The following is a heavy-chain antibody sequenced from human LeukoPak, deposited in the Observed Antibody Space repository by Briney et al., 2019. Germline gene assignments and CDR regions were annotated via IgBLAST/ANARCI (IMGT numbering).Heavy chain of an antibody. J-gene: IGHJ4*02. CDR1: GYTFTSYG. D-gene: IGHD3-22*01. CDR2: ISAYNGNT. Sequence: ASVKVSCKASGYTFTSYGISWVRQAPGQGLEWMGWISAYNGNTNHAQKLQGRVTMTTDTSTSTAYMELRSLRSDDTAVYYCARSLLYDSSGYYFSYWGQGTLVTVSS. V-gene: IGHV1-18*01. CDR3: ARSLLYDSSGYYFSY.